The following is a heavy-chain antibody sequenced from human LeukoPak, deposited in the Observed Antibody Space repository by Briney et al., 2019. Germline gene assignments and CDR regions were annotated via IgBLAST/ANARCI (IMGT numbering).Heavy chain of an antibody. D-gene: IGHD5-12*01. V-gene: IGHV1-2*02. CDR3: ARDKWLRDY. CDR1: GYTLIDYY. CDR2: INPNSGDT. J-gene: IGHJ4*02. Sequence: ASVKVSCKASGYTLIDYYIHWVRLAPGQGLEWMGRINPNSGDTNYAQRFEGRVTMTRDTSSSTAYMELSSLTSGDRAVYYCARDKWLRDYWGQGTLVTVSS.